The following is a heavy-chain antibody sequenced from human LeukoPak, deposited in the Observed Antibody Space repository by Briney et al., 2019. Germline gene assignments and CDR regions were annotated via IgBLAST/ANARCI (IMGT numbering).Heavy chain of an antibody. V-gene: IGHV1-69*13. D-gene: IGHD3-10*01. J-gene: IGHJ5*02. Sequence: ASVKVSCKASGGTFSSHAISWVRQAPGQGLEWMGGIIPIFGTANYAQKFQGRVTITADESTSTAYMELSSLRSEDAAVYYCARGSGYGSGSPWGQGTLVTVSS. CDR3: ARGSGYGSGSP. CDR2: IIPIFGTA. CDR1: GGTFSSHA.